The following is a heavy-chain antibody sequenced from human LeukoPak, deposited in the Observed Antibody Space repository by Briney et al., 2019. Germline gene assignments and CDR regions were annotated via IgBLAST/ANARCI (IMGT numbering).Heavy chain of an antibody. V-gene: IGHV1-46*01. CDR3: ARAGDSSGYYSPNLDY. CDR1: GYTFTSYY. CDR2: INPSGGST. J-gene: IGHJ4*02. D-gene: IGHD3-22*01. Sequence: GASVKVSCKASGYTFTSYYMHWVRQAPGQGLEWMGIINPSGGSTSYAQKFQGRVTMTRDTSTSTVYMELSSLRSEDTAVYYCARAGDSSGYYSPNLDYWGQGTLVTVSS.